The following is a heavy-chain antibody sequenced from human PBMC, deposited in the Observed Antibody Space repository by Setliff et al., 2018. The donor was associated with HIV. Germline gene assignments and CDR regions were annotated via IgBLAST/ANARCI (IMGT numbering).Heavy chain of an antibody. J-gene: IGHJ5*01. CDR3: ARHGRSYDSGRWYNWFDS. CDR1: GGSISDTY. V-gene: IGHV4-59*08. D-gene: IGHD3-10*01. Sequence: SETLSLTCTVSGGSISDTYYTWTRQTPGKGLEWIGLMHVSRETNYNPSLESRVTISMGTSKNQCSLKLSSVTAADTALYFCARHGRSYDSGRWYNWFDSWGQGTPVTVSS. CDR2: MHVSRET.